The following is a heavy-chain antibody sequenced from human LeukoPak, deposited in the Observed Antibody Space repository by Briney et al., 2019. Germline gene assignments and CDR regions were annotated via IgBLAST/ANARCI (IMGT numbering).Heavy chain of an antibody. J-gene: IGHJ3*02. D-gene: IGHD3-10*01. CDR3: ARRLSMVRGVTRSAFDI. CDR2: MNPNSGNT. V-gene: IGHV1-8*03. Sequence: ASVKVSCKASGYTFTSYDINWVRQATGQGLEWMGWMNPNSGNTGCAQKFQGRVTITRNTSISTAYMELSSLRSEDTAVYYCARRLSMVRGVTRSAFDIWGQGTMVTVSS. CDR1: GYTFTSYD.